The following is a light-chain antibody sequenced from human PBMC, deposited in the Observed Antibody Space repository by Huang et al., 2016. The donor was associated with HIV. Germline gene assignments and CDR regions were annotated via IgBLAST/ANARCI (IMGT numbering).Light chain of an antibody. V-gene: IGKV3-15*01. CDR3: HQYNNWLLS. J-gene: IGKJ4*01. Sequence: IVMTQSPATLSVSPGERVTLSCRANRTVSTNLAWSQQRPGQAPRLLIYGSSTRAPGGPARFSGSGSGTDFSLTISSLQSEDFALYYCHQYNNWLLSFGGGTRVDI. CDR2: GSS. CDR1: RTVSTN.